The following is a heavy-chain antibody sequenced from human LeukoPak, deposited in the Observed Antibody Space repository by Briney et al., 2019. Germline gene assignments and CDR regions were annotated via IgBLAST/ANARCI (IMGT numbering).Heavy chain of an antibody. CDR2: IIPIFGTA. D-gene: IGHD3-22*01. CDR3: ARGSSSYHNWFDP. V-gene: IGHV1-69*05. Sequence: SVKVSCKASGGTFSSYAISWVRQAPGQGLEWMGRIIPIFGTANYAQKFQGRVTITTDESTSTAYMELSSLRSEDTAVYYCARGSSSYHNWFDPWGQGTLVTVSS. J-gene: IGHJ5*02. CDR1: GGTFSSYA.